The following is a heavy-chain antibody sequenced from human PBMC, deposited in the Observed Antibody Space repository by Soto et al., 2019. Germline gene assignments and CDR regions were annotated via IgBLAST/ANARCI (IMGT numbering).Heavy chain of an antibody. CDR3: ARARGLLWFGDRGDYYGMDV. Sequence: SETLSLTCSVSGGSISSYFWSWIRQPPGKGLEWIGYIYYSVSTNYNPFLKSRVTISVDTSKNQFSLKLSSVTAADTAVYYCARARGLLWFGDRGDYYGMDVWGQGTTVTVSS. D-gene: IGHD3-10*01. CDR1: GGSISSYF. V-gene: IGHV4-59*01. J-gene: IGHJ6*02. CDR2: IYYSVST.